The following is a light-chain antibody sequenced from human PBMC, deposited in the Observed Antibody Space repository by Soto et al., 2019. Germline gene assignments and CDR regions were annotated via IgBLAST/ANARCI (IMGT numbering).Light chain of an antibody. V-gene: IGKV1-5*01. CDR3: QQYNAYPWT. CDR2: DAS. J-gene: IGKJ1*01. CDR1: QSITNW. Sequence: IQMNPYPFTLSASVGDSVPITCRASQSITNWLAWYQQKPGKAPKLLMYDASSFHSGVPSRFSGSGSGTEFTLTISSLQPDDFATYYCQQYNAYPWTSALRTKVDI.